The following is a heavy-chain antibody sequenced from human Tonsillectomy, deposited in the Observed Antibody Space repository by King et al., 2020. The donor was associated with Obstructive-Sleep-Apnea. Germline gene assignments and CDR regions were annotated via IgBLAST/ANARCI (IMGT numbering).Heavy chain of an antibody. Sequence: VQLVESGGGLVKPGGSLRLSCAASGFTFSDSYMSWIRQAPGKGLEWIAYISSSGRTIFYADSVTGGLIISRDNAKNSLYVQRYSLRAEDTAGYYWAIRNSGSYYRTFFYYWGQGTLVTVSS. D-gene: IGHD1-26*01. J-gene: IGHJ4*02. CDR1: GFTFSDSY. CDR3: AIRNSGSYYRTFFYY. V-gene: IGHV3-11*01. CDR2: ISSSGRTI.